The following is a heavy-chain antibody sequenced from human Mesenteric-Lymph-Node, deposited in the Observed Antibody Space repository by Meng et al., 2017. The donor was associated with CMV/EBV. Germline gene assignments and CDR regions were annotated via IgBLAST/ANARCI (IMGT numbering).Heavy chain of an antibody. CDR3: ARGDYSNSRGGYYYYYGMDV. V-gene: IGHV3-20*04. Sequence: GESLKISCAASGFTFDDYGMSWVRQAPGKGLEWVSGINWNGGSTGYADSVKGRFTISRDNAKNSLYLQMNSLRAEDTAVYYCARGDYSNSRGGYYYYYGMDVWGQGTTVTVSS. J-gene: IGHJ6*02. CDR2: INWNGGST. CDR1: GFTFDDYG. D-gene: IGHD4-11*01.